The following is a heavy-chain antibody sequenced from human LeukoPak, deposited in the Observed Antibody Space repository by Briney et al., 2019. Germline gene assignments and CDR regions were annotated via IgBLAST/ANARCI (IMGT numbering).Heavy chain of an antibody. CDR2: INSDESSR. Sequence: PGGSLRLSCAASGFTVSSNYMSWVRQAPGKGLEWVSRINSDESSRTYAESVKGRFTISRDNAKNTLYLQMNSLRAEDTAVYYCAREDFRFGVRSFDIWGQGTMVTVSS. V-gene: IGHV3-74*01. CDR3: AREDFRFGVRSFDI. D-gene: IGHD3-10*01. J-gene: IGHJ3*02. CDR1: GFTVSSNY.